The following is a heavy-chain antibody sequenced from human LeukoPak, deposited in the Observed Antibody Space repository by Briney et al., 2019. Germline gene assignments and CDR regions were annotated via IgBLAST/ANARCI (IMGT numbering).Heavy chain of an antibody. V-gene: IGHV3-74*01. CDR1: GFTFKLYW. CDR2: INDDGSDT. D-gene: IGHD2-15*01. J-gene: IGHJ5*02. CDR3: VRGGPSTWS. Sequence: GGSLRLPCAASGFTFKLYWVHWVRQVPGKRPVWVSRINDDGSDTIYADSVRGRFTISRDDAKNTVYLQMNNLRAEDTAVYYCVRGGPSTWSWGQGTLVTVSS.